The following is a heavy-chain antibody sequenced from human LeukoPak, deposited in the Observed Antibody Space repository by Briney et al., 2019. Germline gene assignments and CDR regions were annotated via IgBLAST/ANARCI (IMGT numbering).Heavy chain of an antibody. CDR1: GGSISSGSYY. CDR2: IYTSGST. J-gene: IGHJ6*03. Sequence: SETLSLTCTVSGGSISSGSYYWSWIRQPARKGLEGIGRIYTSGSTNYNPSLKSRVTISVDTSKNQFSLKLSSVTAADTAVYYCARDIYARVTRGYYYYYMDVWGKGTTVTISS. V-gene: IGHV4-61*02. D-gene: IGHD4-17*01. CDR3: ARDIYARVTRGYYYYYMDV.